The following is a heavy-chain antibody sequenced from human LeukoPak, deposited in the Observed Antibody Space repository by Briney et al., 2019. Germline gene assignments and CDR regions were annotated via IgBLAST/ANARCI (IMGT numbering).Heavy chain of an antibody. J-gene: IGHJ4*02. CDR2: INPNSGGT. D-gene: IGHD6-13*01. CDR3: ARHIGAAVYYFDY. Sequence: SVKVSCKASGYTFTHYYLHWVRPARGKGLEWMGWINPNSGGTIYAQKFQGSVTMTRDTSISTAYMELSRLRSDDSAVYYCARHIGAAVYYFDYWGQGALVTDSS. CDR1: GYTFTHYY. V-gene: IGHV1-2*02.